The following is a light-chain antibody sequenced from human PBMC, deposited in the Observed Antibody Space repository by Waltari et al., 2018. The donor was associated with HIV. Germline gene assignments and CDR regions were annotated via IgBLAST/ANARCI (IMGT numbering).Light chain of an antibody. J-gene: IGKJ2*01. CDR1: QTVSTNY. V-gene: IGKV3-20*01. CDR3: QQYGSSPYT. CDR2: GAS. Sequence: DIVLTQSPGTLSLSPGERATLSCTASQTVSTNYLAGYQQKPGQAPKLLIYGASSRATGIPDRFSGSGSGTDFALTIRRLEPEDFALYYCQQYGSSPYTFGQGTKLEIK.